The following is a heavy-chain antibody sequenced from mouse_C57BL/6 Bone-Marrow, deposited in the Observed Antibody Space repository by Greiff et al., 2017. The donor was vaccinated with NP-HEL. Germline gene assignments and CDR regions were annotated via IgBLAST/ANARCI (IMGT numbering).Heavy chain of an antibody. CDR2: INYDGSST. V-gene: IGHV5-16*01. CDR1: GFTFSDYY. Sequence: EVKLVESEGGLVQPGSSMKLSCTASGFTFSDYYMAWVRQVPEKGLEWVANINYDGSSTYYLDSLKSRFIISRDNAKNILYLQMSSLKSEDTATYYCARITTVVAPYFDVWGTGTTVTVSS. CDR3: ARITTVVAPYFDV. D-gene: IGHD1-1*01. J-gene: IGHJ1*03.